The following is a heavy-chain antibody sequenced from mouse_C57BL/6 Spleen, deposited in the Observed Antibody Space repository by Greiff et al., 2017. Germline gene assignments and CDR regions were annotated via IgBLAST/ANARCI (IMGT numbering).Heavy chain of an antibody. V-gene: IGHV1-64*01. D-gene: IGHD1-1*01. Sequence: VQLQQPGAELVKPGASVKLSCKASGYTFTSSWMHWVKQRPGQGLEWIGMIHPNSGSTNYNEKFKSKATLTVDKSSSTAYMQLRSLTSEDFAVYYCARGDYYGSSLFFDYWGQGTTVTVSS. CDR1: GYTFTSSW. J-gene: IGHJ2*01. CDR2: IHPNSGST. CDR3: ARGDYYGSSLFFDY.